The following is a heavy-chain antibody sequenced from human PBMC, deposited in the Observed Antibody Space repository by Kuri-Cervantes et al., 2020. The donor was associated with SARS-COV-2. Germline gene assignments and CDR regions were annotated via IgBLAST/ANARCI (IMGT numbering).Heavy chain of an antibody. Sequence: ASVKVSCKASGYTFTSYAMHWVRQAPGQRLEWMGWINPNSGGTNYAQKFQGRVTMTRDTSIGTAYMELSRLRSDDTAVYYCARDLGVDFWSGYYFYYMDVWGKGTTVTVSS. CDR1: GYTFTSYA. J-gene: IGHJ6*03. CDR3: ARDLGVDFWSGYYFYYMDV. V-gene: IGHV1-2*02. CDR2: INPNSGGT. D-gene: IGHD3-3*01.